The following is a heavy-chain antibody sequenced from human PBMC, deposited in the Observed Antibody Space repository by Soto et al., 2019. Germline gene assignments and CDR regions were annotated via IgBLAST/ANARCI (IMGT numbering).Heavy chain of an antibody. CDR1: GFTFDDYG. CDR2: LNWNGGST. V-gene: IGHV3-20*03. J-gene: IGHJ4*02. Sequence: EVQLVESGGGVVRPGGSLRLSYAASGFTFDDYGMNWVRQAPGKGLEWVSGLNWNGGSTGYADSVKGRFTISRDSAKNSVYVQMNSLRAEGTALDYCARDRSVGADDCWGQGTLVTVSS. CDR3: ARDRSVGADDC. D-gene: IGHD1-26*01.